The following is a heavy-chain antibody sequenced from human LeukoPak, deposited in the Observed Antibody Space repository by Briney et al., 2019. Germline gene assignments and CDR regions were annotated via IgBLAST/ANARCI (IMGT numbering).Heavy chain of an antibody. CDR2: INPNSGGT. CDR3: ARGAAARITIFGVVIRDY. D-gene: IGHD3-3*01. CDR1: GYTFTGYY. Sequence: ASVKVSCKACGYTFTGYYMHWVRQAPGQGLEWMGWINPNSGGTNYAQKFQGRVTMTRDTSISTAYMELSRLRSDDTAVYYCARGAAARITIFGVVIRDYWGQGTLVTVSS. V-gene: IGHV1-2*02. J-gene: IGHJ4*02.